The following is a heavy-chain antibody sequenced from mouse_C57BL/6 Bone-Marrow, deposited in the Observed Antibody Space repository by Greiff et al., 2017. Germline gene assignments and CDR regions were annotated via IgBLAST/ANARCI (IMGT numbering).Heavy chain of an antibody. J-gene: IGHJ1*03. V-gene: IGHV7-1*01. CDR3: ARDADREYDVWYFDV. Sequence: EVKLMESGGGLVQSGRSLRLSCATSGFTFSDFYMEWVRQAPGTGLAWIAASRNKANAYTTEYSASVTGRFIVSRDTAQSILYLQMNALRAEDTAIYDCARDADREYDVWYFDVWGTGTTGTVAS. CDR2: SRNKANAYTT. CDR1: GFTFSDFY. D-gene: IGHD2-14*01.